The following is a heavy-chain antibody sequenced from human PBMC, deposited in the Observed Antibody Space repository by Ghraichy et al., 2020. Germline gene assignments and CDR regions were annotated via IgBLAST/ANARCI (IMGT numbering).Heavy chain of an antibody. CDR1: GFTFGDYA. CDR3: TRDIWHDFWSGYYTGGWFDP. Sequence: SCTASGFTFGDYAMSWVRQAPGKGLEWVGFIRSKAYGGTTEYAASVKGRFTISRDDSKSIAYLQMNSLKTEDTAVYYCTRDIWHDFWSGYYTGGWFDPWGQGTLVTVSS. D-gene: IGHD3-3*01. V-gene: IGHV3-49*04. CDR2: IRSKAYGGTT. J-gene: IGHJ5*02.